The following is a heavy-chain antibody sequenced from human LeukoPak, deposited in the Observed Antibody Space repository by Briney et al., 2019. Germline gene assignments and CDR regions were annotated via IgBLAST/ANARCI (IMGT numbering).Heavy chain of an antibody. CDR3: ARDGSRGWDY. V-gene: IGHV3-7*01. CDR2: IKDNGRGE. CDR1: GFTFSASW. D-gene: IGHD1-26*01. J-gene: IGHJ4*02. Sequence: GGSLRLSCAASGFTFSASWMTWVRQAPGKGLEWVANIKDNGRGEYYVDSVKGRFTVSRDNAKNSVYLQMNSLRAEDTAVYYCARDGSRGWDYWGQGTLVIVSS.